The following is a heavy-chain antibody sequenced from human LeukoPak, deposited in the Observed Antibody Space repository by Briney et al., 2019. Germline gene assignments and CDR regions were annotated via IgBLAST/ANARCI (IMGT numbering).Heavy chain of an antibody. Sequence: PGGSLRLSCAASGFTFSSYEMNWVRQAPGKGLEWVSYISSSGSTIYYADSVKGRFTISRDNAKNSLYLQMNSLRAEDTAVYYCASDLWFGDAFDIWGQGTMVTVSS. CDR2: ISSSGSTI. J-gene: IGHJ3*02. V-gene: IGHV3-48*03. D-gene: IGHD3-10*01. CDR3: ASDLWFGDAFDI. CDR1: GFTFSSYE.